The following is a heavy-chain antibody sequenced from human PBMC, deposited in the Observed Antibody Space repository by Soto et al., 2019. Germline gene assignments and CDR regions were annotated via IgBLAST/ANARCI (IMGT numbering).Heavy chain of an antibody. CDR3: AREDGYYGMDV. CDR1: GFTVSSKY. CDR2: IYSGDST. V-gene: IGHV3-66*01. J-gene: IGHJ6*02. Sequence: EVQLVESGGGLVQPGGSLRLSCAASGFTVSSKYMSWVRQAPGKGLEWVSVIYSGDSTYYADSVKGRFTISRDNSKNTLYLQMNSLRAEDTAVYYCAREDGYYGMDVWGQGTTVTVSS.